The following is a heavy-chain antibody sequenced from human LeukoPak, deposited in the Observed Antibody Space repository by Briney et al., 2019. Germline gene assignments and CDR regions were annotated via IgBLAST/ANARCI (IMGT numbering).Heavy chain of an antibody. CDR1: GGSISSTTYY. V-gene: IGHV4-39*01. CDR2: IHYSGSA. CDR3: ARNPRNTIFGVVIISDAFDI. J-gene: IGHJ3*02. D-gene: IGHD3-3*01. Sequence: PSETLSLTCTVSGGSISSTTYYWGWIRQPPGKGLEWIGSIHYSGSAYNNPSLKSRVAISVDTSKNQFSLNLSSLTAADTAVYYYARNPRNTIFGVVIISDAFDIWGQGTMATVSS.